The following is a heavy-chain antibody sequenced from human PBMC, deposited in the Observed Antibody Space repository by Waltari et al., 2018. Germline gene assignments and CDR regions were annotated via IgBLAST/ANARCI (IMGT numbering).Heavy chain of an antibody. Sequence: EVQLLESGGGLVQPGGSLRLSCAASGLTLSISAMIWVRQAPGEGLEWVSSISGGGGTTEYADSVEGRFTVSRDNSKNTASLQMDSLRAEDTALYYCCSVQVPLAIANCGQGTLVTVAS. CDR1: GLTLSISA. CDR2: ISGGGGTT. CDR3: CSVQVPLAIAN. V-gene: IGHV3-23*01. D-gene: IGHD1-1*01. J-gene: IGHJ4*02.